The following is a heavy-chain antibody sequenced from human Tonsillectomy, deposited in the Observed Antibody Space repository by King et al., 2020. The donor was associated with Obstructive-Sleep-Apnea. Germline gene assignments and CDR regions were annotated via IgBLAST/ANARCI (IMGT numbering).Heavy chain of an antibody. V-gene: IGHV3-30-3*01. Sequence: VQLVESGGGVVQPGRSLRLSCAASGFSFSSYAMHWVRQAPGKGLEWVAITSYDPSNKYYADSVKGRFTISRDNSKSTLYLQMNSLRAEDTAVYYCARASGNNWDDAFDVWGHGTMVTVSS. CDR1: GFSFSSYA. D-gene: IGHD1-1*01. CDR3: ARASGNNWDDAFDV. J-gene: IGHJ3*01. CDR2: TSYDPSNK.